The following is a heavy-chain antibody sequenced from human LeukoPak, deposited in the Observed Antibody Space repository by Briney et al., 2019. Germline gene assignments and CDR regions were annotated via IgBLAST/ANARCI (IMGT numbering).Heavy chain of an antibody. CDR3: ARGPSGTLFIPHAFDI. J-gene: IGHJ3*02. V-gene: IGHV3-7*01. D-gene: IGHD2-2*01. Sequence: GGSLRLSCAASGFTFSSYWMSWVRQAPGKGLEWVANIKQDGSEKYYVDSVKGRFTISRDNAKNSLYLQMNSLRAEDTAVYYCARGPSGTLFIPHAFDIWGQGTMVTVSS. CDR1: GFTFSSYW. CDR2: IKQDGSEK.